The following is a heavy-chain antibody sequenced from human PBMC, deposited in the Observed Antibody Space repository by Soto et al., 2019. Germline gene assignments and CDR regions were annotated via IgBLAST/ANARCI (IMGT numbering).Heavy chain of an antibody. CDR3: AKGYSGYVHDAFDI. CDR2: ISWNSGSI. J-gene: IGHJ3*02. D-gene: IGHD5-12*01. Sequence: EVQLVESGGGLVQPGRSLRLSCAASGFTFDDYAMHWVRQAPGKGLEWVSGISWNSGSIGYADSVKGRFTISRDNAKNSLYLQMDSLRAEDTALYYCAKGYSGYVHDAFDIWGQGTMVTVSS. CDR1: GFTFDDYA. V-gene: IGHV3-9*01.